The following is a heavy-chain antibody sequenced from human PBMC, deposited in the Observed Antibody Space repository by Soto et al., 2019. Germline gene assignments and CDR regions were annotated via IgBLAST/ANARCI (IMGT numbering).Heavy chain of an antibody. CDR3: ARHIAITAIGDWFDP. J-gene: IGHJ5*02. CDR1: SGSISSGSYY. CDR2: IYYSGST. Sequence: QLQLQESGPGLVKPSETLSLTCTVSSGSISSGSYYWGWIRQPPGKGLEWIGSIYYSGSTYYNPSLRSRVTIFLDMPKNQFSLKLSSVTAADTAVYYCARHIAITAIGDWFDPWGQGTLVTVSS. D-gene: IGHD2-21*01. V-gene: IGHV4-39*01.